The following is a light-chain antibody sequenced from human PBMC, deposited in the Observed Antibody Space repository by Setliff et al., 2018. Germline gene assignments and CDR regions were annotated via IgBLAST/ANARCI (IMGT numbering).Light chain of an antibody. CDR1: SSDIGGYNY. CDR2: EVS. J-gene: IGLJ1*01. CDR3: SSYTSSGTDV. V-gene: IGLV2-14*01. Sequence: QSALTQPASVSGSPGQSITISCTGTSSDIGGYNYVSWCQQHPGKAPKFMIYEVSNRPSGVSNRFSGSKSGNTASLTISGLQAEDEADYYCSSYTSSGTDVFGSGTKVTVL.